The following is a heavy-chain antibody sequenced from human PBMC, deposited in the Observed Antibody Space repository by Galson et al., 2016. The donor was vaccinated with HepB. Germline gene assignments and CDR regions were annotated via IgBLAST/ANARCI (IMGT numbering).Heavy chain of an antibody. CDR3: AKGAWRQPLDY. CDR2: ISYDGSKE. CDR1: GLTFNNYG. Sequence: SLRLSCAASGLTFNNYGVHWVRQAPGKGLECVAVISYDGSKEFYADSVKGRFTISRDNSKNTLYLQMNSLKVEDTAVYYCAKGAWRQPLDYWGQGTLVTVSS. V-gene: IGHV3-30*18. D-gene: IGHD5-12*01. J-gene: IGHJ4*02.